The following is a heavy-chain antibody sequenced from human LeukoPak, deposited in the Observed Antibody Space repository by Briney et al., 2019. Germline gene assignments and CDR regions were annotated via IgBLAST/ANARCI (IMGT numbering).Heavy chain of an antibody. CDR1: GFTVSNNY. J-gene: IGHJ4*02. Sequence: GGSLRLSCAASGFTVSNNYINWVRQAPGKGLEWVSVIYSGGSTYYADSVKGRFTISRDNSKNTLYLQMNSLRAEDTAVYYCARVMDRHRISGADYWGQGTLVTVSS. CDR3: ARVMDRHRISGADY. CDR2: IYSGGST. V-gene: IGHV3-66*02. D-gene: IGHD3-16*01.